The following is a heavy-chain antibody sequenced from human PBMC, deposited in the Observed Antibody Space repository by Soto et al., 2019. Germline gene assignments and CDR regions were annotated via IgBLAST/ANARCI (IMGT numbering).Heavy chain of an antibody. Sequence: QVTLKESGPVLVKPTETLTLTCTVSGFSLSNVRMGVSWVRQPPGKALEWLAQIYAIDVEAYSTSLKTRLTISKDTSKSQVVLTMTNMDPMDTGTYYCVRTTPYCGGDCYPDFWGQGTLVTVSS. CDR1: GFSLSNVRMG. V-gene: IGHV2-26*01. CDR2: IYAIDVE. D-gene: IGHD2-21*02. J-gene: IGHJ4*02. CDR3: VRTTPYCGGDCYPDF.